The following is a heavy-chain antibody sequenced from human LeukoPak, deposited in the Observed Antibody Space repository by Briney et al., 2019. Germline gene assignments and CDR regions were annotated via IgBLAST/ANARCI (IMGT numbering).Heavy chain of an antibody. CDR1: GGSISSYY. J-gene: IGHJ6*02. CDR2: IYTSGST. D-gene: IGHD3-10*01. Sequence: PSETLSLTCTVSGGSISSYYWSWIRQPAGKGLEWIGRIYTSGSTNYNPSLKSRVTMSVDTSKNQFSLKLSSVTAADTAVCYCAREHGSTYYYYYGMDVWGQGTTVTVSS. V-gene: IGHV4-4*07. CDR3: AREHGSTYYYYYGMDV.